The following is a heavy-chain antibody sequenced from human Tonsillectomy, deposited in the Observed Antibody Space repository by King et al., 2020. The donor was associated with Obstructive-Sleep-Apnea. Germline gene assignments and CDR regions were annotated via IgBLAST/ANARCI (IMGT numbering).Heavy chain of an antibody. CDR2: IRSKAYGGTT. J-gene: IGHJ4*02. Sequence: VQLVESGGGLVQPGRSLRLSCTASGFTFGDYAMSWFRQAPGKGREWVSFIRSKAYGGTTEYAASVKGRFTISRDDSKSIAYLQMNSLKTEDTAVYYCTYGPGGPLGYWGQGTLVTVSS. CDR3: TYGPGGPLGY. CDR1: GFTFGDYA. V-gene: IGHV3-49*03. D-gene: IGHD1-14*01.